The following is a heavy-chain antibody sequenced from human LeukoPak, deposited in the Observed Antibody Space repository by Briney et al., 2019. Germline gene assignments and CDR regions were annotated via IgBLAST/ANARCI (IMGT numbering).Heavy chain of an antibody. CDR2: INPNSGGT. CDR3: ASFGSGKYYRFDS. D-gene: IGHD3-10*01. J-gene: IGHJ4*01. CDR1: GYTFTDYY. Sequence: ASVKVSCKASGYTFTDYYMNWVRQAPGQGLEWMGWINPNSGGTNYAQKFQGRVTMTRDTSISTAYMEVSKLRSDDTAVYYCASFGSGKYYRFDSWGHGTLVTVSS. V-gene: IGHV1-2*02.